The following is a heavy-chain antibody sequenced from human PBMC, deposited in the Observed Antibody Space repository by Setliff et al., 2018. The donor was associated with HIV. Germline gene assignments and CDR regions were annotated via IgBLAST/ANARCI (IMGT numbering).Heavy chain of an antibody. CDR1: GGSFSGYY. D-gene: IGHD2-21*01. V-gene: IGHV4-34*01. CDR2: INHSGST. CDR3: ARGIKVKNDAFDI. Sequence: SETLSLTCAVYGGSFSGYYWSWIRQPPGKGPEWIGEINHSGSTNYNPSLKSRVTISVDTSKNQFSLKLSSVTAADTAVYYCARGIKVKNDAFDIWGQGTMVTVSS. J-gene: IGHJ3*02.